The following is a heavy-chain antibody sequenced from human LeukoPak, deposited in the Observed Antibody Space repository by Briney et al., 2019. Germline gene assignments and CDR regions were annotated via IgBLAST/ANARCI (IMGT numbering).Heavy chain of an antibody. D-gene: IGHD1-26*01. CDR2: INPSGGST. CDR1: AYTLTIYY. CDR3: ARGRWEPRFDY. Sequence: ASVKVSFKASAYTLTIYYMHWVRQAPGQGLEWVGIINPSGGSTNYAQKFQGRVTMTRDTSTSTVYMVLSCLSSEDTAAYYCARGRWEPRFDYWGQGTLVTVSS. J-gene: IGHJ4*02. V-gene: IGHV1-46*01.